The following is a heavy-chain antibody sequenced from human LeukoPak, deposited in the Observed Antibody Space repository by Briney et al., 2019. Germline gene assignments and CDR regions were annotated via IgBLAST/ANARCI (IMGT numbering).Heavy chain of an antibody. CDR1: GGSISSGGYY. CDR3: ARDSVSTRDSNPPN. V-gene: IGHV4-30-2*01. D-gene: IGHD4-11*01. CDR2: IYHSGST. Sequence: PSQTLSLTCTVSGGSISSGGYYWSWIRQPPGKGLEWIGYIYHSGSTYYNPSLKSRVTISVDRSKNQFSLKLSSVTAADTAVYYCARDSVSTRDSNPPNWGQGTLVTVSS. J-gene: IGHJ4*02.